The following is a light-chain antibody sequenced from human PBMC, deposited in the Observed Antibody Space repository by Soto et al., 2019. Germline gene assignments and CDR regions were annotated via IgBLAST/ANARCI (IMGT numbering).Light chain of an antibody. CDR3: QHRSSWPRS. CDR1: QSVGTS. Sequence: DIVLTQSPATLSLSPGDRATLSCRASQSVGTSLAWYKQQPGQAPRLLIHDAAYRASGIPERFRGSGSGTAFSLSISSLEPDEFAVYYCQHRSSWPRSFGRGTKV. J-gene: IGKJ1*01. V-gene: IGKV3-11*01. CDR2: DAA.